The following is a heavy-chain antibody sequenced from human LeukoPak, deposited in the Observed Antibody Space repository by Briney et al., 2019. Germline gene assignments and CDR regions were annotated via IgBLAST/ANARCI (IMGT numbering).Heavy chain of an antibody. CDR3: ARDLSAMVSFDY. J-gene: IGHJ4*02. CDR2: INPSGGTT. Sequence: ASVKVSCKASGCTFTSYYMHWVRQAPGQGLEWMGIINPSGGTTSYAQKFQGRVTMTRDTSTSTVYMELSSLRSEDTALYYCARDLSAMVSFDYWGQGTLVTVSS. CDR1: GCTFTSYY. V-gene: IGHV1-46*01. D-gene: IGHD5-18*01.